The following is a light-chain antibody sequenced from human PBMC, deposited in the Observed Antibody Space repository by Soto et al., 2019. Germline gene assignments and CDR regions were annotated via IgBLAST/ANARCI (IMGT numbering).Light chain of an antibody. CDR3: QQYNTYPPT. CDR2: GAS. V-gene: IGKV1D-16*02. Sequence: DLQMTQSPSSLSASVGDRVTITCRAGQGISTWLAWYQQKPEEAPKSLIYGASSLQSGVPSRFSGSGSGTDFTLTISSLQPEDFATYYCQQYNTYPPTFGGGTKVEIK. CDR1: QGISTW. J-gene: IGKJ4*01.